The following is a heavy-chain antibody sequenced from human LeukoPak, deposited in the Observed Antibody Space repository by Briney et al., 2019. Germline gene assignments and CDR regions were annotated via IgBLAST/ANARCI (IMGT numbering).Heavy chain of an antibody. Sequence: KPSETLSLTCTVSGGSISSSSYYWGWIRQPPGKGPEWIGSIYYSGSTYYNPSLKSRVTISVDTSKNQFSLKLSSVTAADTAVYYCARRGIAAAGIDYWGQGTLVTVSS. CDR1: GGSISSSSYY. V-gene: IGHV4-39*01. J-gene: IGHJ4*02. CDR3: ARRGIAAAGIDY. D-gene: IGHD6-13*01. CDR2: IYYSGST.